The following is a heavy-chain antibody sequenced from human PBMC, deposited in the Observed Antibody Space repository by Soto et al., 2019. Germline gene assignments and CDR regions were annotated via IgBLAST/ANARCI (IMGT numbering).Heavy chain of an antibody. V-gene: IGHV1-46*01. J-gene: IGHJ6*02. Sequence: VQLVQSGAEVKKPGASVKVSCKASGYTFTSYYMHWVRQAPGQGLEWMGIINPSGGSTSYAQKFQGRVTMTRDTSTSTVYMELSSLRSEDTAVYYCASRRGYSYGYDYYYGMDVWGQGTTVTVSS. CDR3: ASRRGYSYGYDYYYGMDV. D-gene: IGHD5-18*01. CDR2: INPSGGST. CDR1: GYTFTSYY.